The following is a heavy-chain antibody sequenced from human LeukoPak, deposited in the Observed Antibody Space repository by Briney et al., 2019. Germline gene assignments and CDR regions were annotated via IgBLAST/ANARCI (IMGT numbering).Heavy chain of an antibody. J-gene: IGHJ6*02. Sequence: GASVKVSCKASGYTFTGYYMHWVRQAPGQGLEWMGRIIPILGIANYAQKFQGRVTITADKSTSTAYMELSSLRSEDTAVYYCARGSPKYSGSQGGMDVWGQGTTVTVSS. V-gene: IGHV1-69*04. CDR1: GYTFTGYY. CDR2: IIPILGIA. D-gene: IGHD1-26*01. CDR3: ARGSPKYSGSQGGMDV.